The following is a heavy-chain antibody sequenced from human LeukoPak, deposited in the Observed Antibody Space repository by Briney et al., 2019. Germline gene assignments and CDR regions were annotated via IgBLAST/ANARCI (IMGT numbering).Heavy chain of an antibody. Sequence: SETLSLTCTVSGGSISSYYWSWIRQPPGKGLEWIGYMQYTGSTNYNPSLKSRVTISLDSSNSQLSLKLKSVTAADASVYFCARVRRFNGPYNVYFDYWGQGTLVTVSS. CDR1: GGSISSYY. CDR2: MQYTGST. V-gene: IGHV4-59*01. CDR3: ARVRRFNGPYNVYFDY. J-gene: IGHJ4*02. D-gene: IGHD2-8*01.